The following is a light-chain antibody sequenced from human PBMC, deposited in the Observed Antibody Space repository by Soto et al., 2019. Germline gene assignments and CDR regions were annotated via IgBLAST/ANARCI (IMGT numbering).Light chain of an antibody. CDR2: AVS. Sequence: QFVLTQPASVSGSPGQSITISCTGTSSDVGLYDYVSWYQQHPGKAPQLMIYAVSNRPSGVSNRFSASKSGNTASLFISGLQAEDEADYYCSSYTSDSSYVFGSGTKATVL. V-gene: IGLV2-14*01. CDR3: SSYTSDSSYV. CDR1: SSDVGLYDY. J-gene: IGLJ1*01.